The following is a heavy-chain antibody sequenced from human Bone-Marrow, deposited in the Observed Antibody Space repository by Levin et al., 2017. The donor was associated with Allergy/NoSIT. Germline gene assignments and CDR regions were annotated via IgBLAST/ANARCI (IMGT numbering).Heavy chain of an antibody. CDR2: ISYDGNNK. J-gene: IGHJ6*02. D-gene: IGHD3-22*01. Sequence: PGGSLRLSCAASRFTFSSYGMHWVRQAPGKGLEWVADISYDGNNKYYADSVKGRFTISRDNSKNTLYLQMSSLRDEDTAVYYCAKFLEGVYCYDRSGCSNGMDVWGQGTTVTVSS. CDR3: AKFLEGVYCYDRSGCSNGMDV. CDR1: RFTFSSYG. V-gene: IGHV3-30*18.